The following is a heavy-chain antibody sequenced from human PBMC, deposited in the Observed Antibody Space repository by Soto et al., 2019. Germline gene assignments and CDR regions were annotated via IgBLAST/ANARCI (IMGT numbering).Heavy chain of an antibody. V-gene: IGHV3-30*18. CDR2: ISYDGSNK. CDR1: GFTFSSYG. Sequence: GGSLRLSCAASGFTFSSYGMHWVRQAPGKGLEWVAVISYDGSNKYYADSVKGRFTISRDNSKNTLYLQMNSLRAEDTAVYYCAKALDRGAFDIWGQGTMVTVSS. J-gene: IGHJ3*02. D-gene: IGHD1-1*01. CDR3: AKALDRGAFDI.